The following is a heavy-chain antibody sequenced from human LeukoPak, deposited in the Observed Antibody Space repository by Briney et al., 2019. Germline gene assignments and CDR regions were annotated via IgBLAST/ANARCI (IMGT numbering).Heavy chain of an antibody. V-gene: IGHV3-74*03. CDR3: ARDDSGAKAHY. CDR1: GFTFSSFW. CDR2: VHKDGIST. D-gene: IGHD1-26*01. Sequence: GGSLRLSCAASGFTFSSFWMHWVRQAPGKGLVWVSHVHKDGISTTYTDSVKGRFTISRDNAKNTVDLQMNSLRAEDTGVYYCARDDSGAKAHYWGQGTLVTVCS. J-gene: IGHJ4*02.